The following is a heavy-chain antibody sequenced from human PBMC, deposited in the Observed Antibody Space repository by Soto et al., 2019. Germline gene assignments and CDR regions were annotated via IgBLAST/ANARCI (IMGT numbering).Heavy chain of an antibody. Sequence: PSETLSLTCSVSGGSIGDTNYSWGWIRQPPGKGLEWIGEVSHTGRTYYNPSLRGRVTISLDTSSNQISLTLRSVTAADTAVYYCARVRTSCSASSCYEDPWGQGTLVTISS. CDR3: ARVRTSCSASSCYEDP. D-gene: IGHD2-2*01. CDR2: VSHTGRT. J-gene: IGHJ5*02. V-gene: IGHV4-39*07. CDR1: GGSIGDTNYS.